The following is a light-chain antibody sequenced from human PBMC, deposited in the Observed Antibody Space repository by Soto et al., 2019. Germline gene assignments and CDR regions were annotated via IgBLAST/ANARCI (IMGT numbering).Light chain of an antibody. V-gene: IGLV1-44*01. CDR3: AAWDDSLSGVV. J-gene: IGLJ2*01. CDR2: SNS. Sequence: QSVLTQPPSASGTPGQRVTISCSGSSSNIGSNTVNWYQQLPGTAPKLLIYSNSQRPSGVPDRFSGSKSGTSASLAISGLQSEDEADYYCAAWDDSLSGVVFGGGTKLTV. CDR1: SSNIGSNT.